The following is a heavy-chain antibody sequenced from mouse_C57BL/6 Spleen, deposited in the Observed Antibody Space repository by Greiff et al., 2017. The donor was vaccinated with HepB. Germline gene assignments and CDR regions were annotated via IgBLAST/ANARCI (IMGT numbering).Heavy chain of an antibody. J-gene: IGHJ3*01. CDR1: GYAFSSSW. CDR3: ARSGWGEYDYDWFAY. Sequence: QVQLQQSGPELVKPGASVKISCKASGYAFSSSWMNWVKQRPGKGLEWIGRIYPGDGDTNYNGKFKGKATLTADKSSSTAYMQLSSLTSEDSAVYFCARSGWGEYDYDWFAYWGQGTLVTVSA. D-gene: IGHD2-4*01. CDR2: IYPGDGDT. V-gene: IGHV1-82*01.